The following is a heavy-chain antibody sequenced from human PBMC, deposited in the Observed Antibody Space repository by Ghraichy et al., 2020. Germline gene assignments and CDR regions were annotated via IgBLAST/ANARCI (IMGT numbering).Heavy chain of an antibody. D-gene: IGHD4-11*01. J-gene: IGHJ6*02. Sequence: GGSLRLSCAASGFTFSTNGMSWVRQAPGKGLEWVSAISGSGGRTYYADSVKGRFTISRDNSKNTLHLQMNSLRAEDTAVYYCAKVRDYSNYPTFYYYGMDVWGQGTTVTVSS. CDR2: ISGSGGRT. CDR1: GFTFSTNG. V-gene: IGHV3-23*01. CDR3: AKVRDYSNYPTFYYYGMDV.